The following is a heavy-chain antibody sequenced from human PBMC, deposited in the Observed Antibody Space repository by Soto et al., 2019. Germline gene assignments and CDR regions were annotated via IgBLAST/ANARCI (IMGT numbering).Heavy chain of an antibody. V-gene: IGHV4-31*03. Sequence: QVQLQESGPGLVKPSQTLSLTCTVSGGSISSGGYYWSWIRQHPGKGLEWIGYIYYSGSTYYNPSLKSRVTISVGTSKTQFSLKLSSVTAADTAVYYCARSPEATVTAFDYWGQGTLVTVSS. CDR3: ARSPEATVTAFDY. CDR1: GGSISSGGYY. CDR2: IYYSGST. J-gene: IGHJ4*02. D-gene: IGHD4-17*01.